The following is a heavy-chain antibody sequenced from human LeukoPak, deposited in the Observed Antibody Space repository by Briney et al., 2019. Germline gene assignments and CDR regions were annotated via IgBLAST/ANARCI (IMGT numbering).Heavy chain of an antibody. CDR1: GGSISSSSYY. J-gene: IGHJ6*02. D-gene: IGHD6-19*01. CDR3: ARERNQYRQWLRGYGMDV. V-gene: IGHV4-39*07. CDR2: INHSGST. Sequence: PSETLSLTCTVSGGSISSSSYYWGWIRQPPGKGLEWIGEINHSGSTNYNPSLKSRVTMSVDTSKNQFSLKLSSVTAADTAVYYCARERNQYRQWLRGYGMDVWGQGTTVTVSS.